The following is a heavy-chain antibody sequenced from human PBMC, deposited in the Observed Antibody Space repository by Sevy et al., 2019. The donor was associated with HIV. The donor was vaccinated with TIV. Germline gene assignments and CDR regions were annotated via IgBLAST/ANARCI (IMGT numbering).Heavy chain of an antibody. D-gene: IGHD3-22*01. J-gene: IGHJ4*02. CDR1: GYTLTELS. V-gene: IGHV1-24*01. Sequence: ASVKVSCKVSGYTLTELSMHWVRQAPGKGLEWMGGFDPEDGETIYGEKFQGRVTMTEDTSTDTAYMELSSLRSEDTAVYYCATGSNDYYDSSGYYSLGYWGQGTLVTVSS. CDR2: FDPEDGET. CDR3: ATGSNDYYDSSGYYSLGY.